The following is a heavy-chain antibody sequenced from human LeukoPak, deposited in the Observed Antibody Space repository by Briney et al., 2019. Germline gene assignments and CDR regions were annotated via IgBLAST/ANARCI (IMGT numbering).Heavy chain of an antibody. CDR1: GFTFSSHG. J-gene: IGHJ4*02. CDR3: ARDRGYYGSYSFDH. V-gene: IGHV3-33*01. CDR2: VWYDVDYT. D-gene: IGHD1-26*01. Sequence: GGSLRLSCAASGFTFSSHGMHWLREAPGEGLGWVAVVWYDVDYTSYLDSVNGRFTIARDHSKNTVYLQMNGLRVEHTAVYYCARDRGYYGSYSFDHWGQGTLVTVSS.